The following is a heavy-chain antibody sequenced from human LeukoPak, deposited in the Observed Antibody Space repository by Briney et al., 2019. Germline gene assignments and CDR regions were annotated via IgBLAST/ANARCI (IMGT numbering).Heavy chain of an antibody. CDR1: GFTFDDYA. J-gene: IGHJ4*02. D-gene: IGHD2-2*01. V-gene: IGHV3-9*01. CDR3: AKDILRESYALDY. Sequence: GGSLRLSCAASGFTFDDYAMHWVRQAPGKGLEWVSGISWNSGSIGYADSVKGRFTISRDNAKNSLYLQMNSLRAEDTALYYCAKDILRESYALDYWGQGTLVIVSS. CDR2: ISWNSGSI.